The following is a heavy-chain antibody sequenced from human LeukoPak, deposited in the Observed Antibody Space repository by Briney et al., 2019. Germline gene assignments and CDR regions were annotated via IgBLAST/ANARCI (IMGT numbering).Heavy chain of an antibody. CDR1: GFTFSSYA. J-gene: IGHJ4*02. Sequence: GGSLRLSCAASGFTFSSYAMSWVRQAPGNGLEWVSAISGGGGSTYYADSVKGRLTIARDNSKTTLYLQMNSLRAEDTAVYYCAKLSGAVAGAPSSLWGQGTLVTVSS. V-gene: IGHV3-23*01. CDR2: ISGGGGST. D-gene: IGHD6-19*01. CDR3: AKLSGAVAGAPSSL.